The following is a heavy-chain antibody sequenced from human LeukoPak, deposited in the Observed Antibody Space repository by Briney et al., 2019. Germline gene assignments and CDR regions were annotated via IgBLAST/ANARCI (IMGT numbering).Heavy chain of an antibody. CDR1: GFTFSSYE. V-gene: IGHV3-48*03. J-gene: IGHJ4*02. CDR2: ISSSGSTT. CDR3: ARARGSSWYYFDY. D-gene: IGHD6-13*01. Sequence: GGSLRLSCTPSGFTFSSYEMNWLRQAPGKGLEGVSYISSSGSTTYYADSVKGRFTISRDNAKKSLYLQMNSLRAEDTAVYYCARARGSSWYYFDYWGQGTLVTVSS.